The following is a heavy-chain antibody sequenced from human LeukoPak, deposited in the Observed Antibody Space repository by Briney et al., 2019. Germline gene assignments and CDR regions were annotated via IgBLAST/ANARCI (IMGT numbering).Heavy chain of an antibody. CDR2: ISGSGGST. D-gene: IGHD3-9*01. CDR1: GFTFSSYA. V-gene: IGHV3-23*01. J-gene: IGHJ6*02. Sequence: GGSLRLSCAASGFTFSSYAMSWVRQAPGKGLEWVSAISGSGGSTYYADSVKGRFTISRDNSKNTLYQQMNSLRAEDTAVYYCAKVLRYFDWLSNWSPLDYYYGMDVWGQGTTVTVSS. CDR3: AKVLRYFDWLSNWSPLDYYYGMDV.